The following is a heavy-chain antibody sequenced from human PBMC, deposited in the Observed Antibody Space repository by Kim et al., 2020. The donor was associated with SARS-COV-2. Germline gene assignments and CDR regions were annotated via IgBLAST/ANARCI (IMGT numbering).Heavy chain of an antibody. D-gene: IGHD3-16*02. CDR3: ARGGDYVWGSYLDY. J-gene: IGHJ4*02. CDR2: ISYDGSNK. CDR1: GFTFSSYG. V-gene: IGHV3-33*05. Sequence: GGSLRLSCAASGFTFSSYGMHWVRQAPGKGLEWVAVISYDGSNKYYADSVKGRFTISRDNSKNTLYLQMNSLRAEDTAVYYCARGGDYVWGSYLDYWGQGTLVTVSS.